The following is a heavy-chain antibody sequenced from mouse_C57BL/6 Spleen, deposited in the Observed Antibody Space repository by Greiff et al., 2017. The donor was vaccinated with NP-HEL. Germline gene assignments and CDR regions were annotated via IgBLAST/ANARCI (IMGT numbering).Heavy chain of an antibody. CDR1: GFTFSSYG. V-gene: IGHV5-6*01. CDR3: ARQGDLYGYYAMDY. Sequence: EVQLVESGGDLVKPGGSLKLSCAASGFTFSSYGMSWVRQTPDKRLEWVATISSGGSYTYYPDSVKGRFTISRDNAKNTLYLQMSSLKSEDTAMDYCARQGDLYGYYAMDYWGQGTSVTVSS. D-gene: IGHD1-1*02. J-gene: IGHJ4*01. CDR2: ISSGGSYT.